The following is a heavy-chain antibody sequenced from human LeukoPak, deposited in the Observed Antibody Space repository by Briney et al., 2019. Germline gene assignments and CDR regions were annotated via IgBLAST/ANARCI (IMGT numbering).Heavy chain of an antibody. CDR3: ARVALRLAGNDY. V-gene: IGHV3-74*01. CDR1: GFTFSSYG. D-gene: IGHD4-23*01. CDR2: INSDGSST. J-gene: IGHJ4*02. Sequence: PGGSLRLSCAASGFTFSSYGMHWVRQAPGKGLVWVSRINSDGSSTSYADSVKGRFTISRDNAKNTLYLQMNSLRAEDTAVYYCARVALRLAGNDYWGQGTLVTVSS.